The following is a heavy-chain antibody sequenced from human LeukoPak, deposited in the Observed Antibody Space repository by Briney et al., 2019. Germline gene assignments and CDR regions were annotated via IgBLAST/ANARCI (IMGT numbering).Heavy chain of an antibody. D-gene: IGHD3-10*01. V-gene: IGHV1-69*01. J-gene: IGHJ5*02. Sequence: SVKVSCRASGGTFSNHALSWMRQAPGQGLEWMGGTIPILGSGTTNYAQKFQGGITIIADESTNTAYMELSSLRSEDTAVYYCATGAVMVRGVLNWFDPWGQGTLVTVPS. CDR1: GGTFSNHA. CDR2: TIPILGSGTT. CDR3: ATGAVMVRGVLNWFDP.